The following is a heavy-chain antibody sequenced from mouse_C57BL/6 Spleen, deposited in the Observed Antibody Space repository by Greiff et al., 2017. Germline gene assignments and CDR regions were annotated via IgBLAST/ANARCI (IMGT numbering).Heavy chain of an antibody. D-gene: IGHD2-4*01. CDR3: ASPIYYDYDRAMDC. CDR2: ISSGSSTI. V-gene: IGHV5-17*01. Sequence: EVNVVESGGGLVKPGGSLKLSCAASGFTFSDYGMHWVRQAPEKGLEWVAYISSGSSTIYYADTMKGRFTISRDNAKNTLFLQMTSLRSEDTAMYCCASPIYYDYDRAMDCWGPGTSVTVSS. J-gene: IGHJ4*01. CDR1: GFTFSDYG.